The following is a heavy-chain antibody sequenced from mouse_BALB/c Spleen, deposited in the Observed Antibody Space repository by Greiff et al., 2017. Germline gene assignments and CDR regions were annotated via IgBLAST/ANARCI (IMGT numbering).Heavy chain of an antibody. CDR1: GYSITSDYA. Sequence: EVKLVESGPGLVKPSQSLSLTCTVTGYSITSDYAWNWIRQFPGNKLEWMGYISYSGSTSYNPSLKSRISITRDTSKNQFFLQLNSVTTEDTATYYCARRRYDGGYYAMDYWGQGTSVTVSS. CDR3: ARRRYDGGYYAMDY. CDR2: ISYSGST. J-gene: IGHJ4*01. D-gene: IGHD2-12*01. V-gene: IGHV3-2*02.